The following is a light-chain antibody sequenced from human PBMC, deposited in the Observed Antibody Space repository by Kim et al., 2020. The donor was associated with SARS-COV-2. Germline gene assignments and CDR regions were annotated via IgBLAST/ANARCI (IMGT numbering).Light chain of an antibody. Sequence: QSALTQPASVSGSPGQSITISCTGTGSDVGGYDHVSWFQQHPGKAPTLIIYDVSDRPSGISNRFSGSKSGNTASLTISGLQAEDEATYYCSSYTSTFTLFGGGTKVTVL. CDR2: DVS. CDR3: SSYTSTFTL. V-gene: IGLV2-14*03. CDR1: GSDVGGYDH. J-gene: IGLJ3*02.